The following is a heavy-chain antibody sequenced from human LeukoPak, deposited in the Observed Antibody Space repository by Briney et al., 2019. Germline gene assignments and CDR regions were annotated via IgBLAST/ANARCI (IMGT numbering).Heavy chain of an antibody. Sequence: SETLSLTCAIYGGSFSGYSWSWIRQPPGKGLEWIGEINHSGSTNYNPSLKSRVTISVDTSKNQFSLKLSSVTAADTAVYYCAGYYDILTGYDYWGQGTLVTVSS. D-gene: IGHD3-9*01. CDR3: AGYYDILTGYDY. J-gene: IGHJ4*02. CDR2: INHSGST. CDR1: GGSFSGYS. V-gene: IGHV4-34*01.